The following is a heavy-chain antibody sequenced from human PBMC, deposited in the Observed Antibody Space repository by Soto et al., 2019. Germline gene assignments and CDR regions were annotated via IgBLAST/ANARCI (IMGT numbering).Heavy chain of an antibody. CDR2: ISGSGGST. CDR3: AKDCSGGSCYLSDY. J-gene: IGHJ4*02. V-gene: IGHV3-23*01. D-gene: IGHD2-15*01. CDR1: GFTFSSYA. Sequence: GGSLRLSCAASGFTFSSYAMSWVRQAPGKGLEWVSAISGSGGSTYYADSVKGRFTISRDNSKNTLYLQMNSLRAEDTAVYYCAKDCSGGSCYLSDYWGQGTLVTVSS.